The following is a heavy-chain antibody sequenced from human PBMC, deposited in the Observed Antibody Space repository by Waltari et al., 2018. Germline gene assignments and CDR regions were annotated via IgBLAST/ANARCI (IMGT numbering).Heavy chain of an antibody. CDR2: INHSGRT. J-gene: IGHJ6*03. CDR3: ARANTIFGVIRTWYYMDV. V-gene: IGHV4-34*01. D-gene: IGHD3-3*01. CDR1: GGSFSGYY. Sequence: QVQLQQWGAGLLKPSETLSLTCVVSGGSFSGYYWSWIRQPPGKGLEWIGEINHSGRTNYHTSLKSRVTISIDTSKIQFSLKLRSVTVADTAVYYCARANTIFGVIRTWYYMDVWGKGTPVTVSS.